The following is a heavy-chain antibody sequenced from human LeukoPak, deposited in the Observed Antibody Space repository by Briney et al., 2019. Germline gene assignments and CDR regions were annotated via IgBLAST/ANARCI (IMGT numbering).Heavy chain of an antibody. D-gene: IGHD5-18*01. J-gene: IGHJ6*03. Sequence: SETLSLTCTVSGGSISSYYWSWIRQPAGKGLEWIGRIYTSGSTNYNPSLKSRVTMSVDTSKNQFSLKLSSVTAADTAVYYCARGRGYSYGVPSYYYYYYYMDVWGKGTTVTVSS. CDR1: GGSISSYY. CDR3: ARGRGYSYGVPSYYYYYYYMDV. CDR2: IYTSGST. V-gene: IGHV4-4*07.